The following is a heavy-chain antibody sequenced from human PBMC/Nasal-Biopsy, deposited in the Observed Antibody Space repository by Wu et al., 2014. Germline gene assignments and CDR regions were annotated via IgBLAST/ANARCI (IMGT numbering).Heavy chain of an antibody. CDR1: GGSLSGYY. CDR2: INHSGST. D-gene: IGHD4-11*01. CDR3: ATHDYSNYQGDGPPDY. Sequence: TLSLTCAVYGGSLSGYYWSWIRQSPGKGLEWIGEINHSGSTNYNPSLKSRVTISVDTSKNQFSLELSSVTAADTAMYYCATHDYSNYQGDGPPDYWGPGNPGHRLL. J-gene: IGHJ4*02. V-gene: IGHV4-34*01.